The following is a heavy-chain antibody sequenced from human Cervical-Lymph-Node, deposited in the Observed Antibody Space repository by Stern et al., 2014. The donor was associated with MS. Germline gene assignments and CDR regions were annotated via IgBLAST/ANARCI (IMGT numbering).Heavy chain of an antibody. Sequence: EVKLVESGGGVIQPGGSLRLSCTASGFTVSRDYMTWVRQAPGKGLEWVSLITNVGSTFYTDSVKGLFTISRDDSKNTVYLHMTSLRAEDTAMYYCARDTSSPERSDWWGQGTLVTFSS. J-gene: IGHJ4*02. V-gene: IGHV3-53*01. CDR3: ARDTSSPERSDW. CDR2: ITNVGST. CDR1: GFTVSRDY. D-gene: IGHD1-1*01.